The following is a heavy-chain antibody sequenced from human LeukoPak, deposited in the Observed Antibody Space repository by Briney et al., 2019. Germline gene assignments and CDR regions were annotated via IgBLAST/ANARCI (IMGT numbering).Heavy chain of an antibody. V-gene: IGHV3-21*06. CDR2: ISGDTSHI. Sequence: PGGSLRLSCEASGFAFSSYGMNWVRQAPGKGLQWVSSISGDTSHISNADSVKGRFTISRDNAKNSLYLHMNSLRVEDTAVYYCARDHGYCNGDSCLPEDSSSYYRYWGQGTLVAVSS. CDR1: GFAFSSYG. CDR3: ARDHGYCNGDSCLPEDSSSYYRY. J-gene: IGHJ4*02. D-gene: IGHD3-22*01.